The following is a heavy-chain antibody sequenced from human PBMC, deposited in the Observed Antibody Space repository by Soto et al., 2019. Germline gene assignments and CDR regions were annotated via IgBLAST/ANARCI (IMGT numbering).Heavy chain of an antibody. Sequence: PGGSLRLSCAASGFTFNNYAMTWVRQAPGRGLEWVSTITGGGDKTYYADSVKGRFTISRDNSRNTVFMQMNSLRAEDTAIYYCAKGRSSGGSCNNFXGQGTLGHRLL. CDR3: AKGRSSGGSCNNF. V-gene: IGHV3-23*01. CDR1: GFTFNNYA. D-gene: IGHD2-15*01. CDR2: ITGGGDKT. J-gene: IGHJ4*02.